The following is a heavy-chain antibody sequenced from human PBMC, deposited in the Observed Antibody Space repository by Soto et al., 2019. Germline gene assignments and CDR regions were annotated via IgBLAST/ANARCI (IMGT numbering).Heavy chain of an antibody. CDR3: ARVWGGSEVDYYGMDV. CDR2: IWYDGSNK. D-gene: IGHD5-12*01. V-gene: IGHV3-33*01. Sequence: GGSLRLSCAASGFTFSSYGMHWVRQAPGKGLEWVAVIWYDGSNKYYADSVKGRFTISRDNSKNTLYLQMNSLRAEDTAVYYCARVWGGSEVDYYGMDVWGQGTTVTVSS. CDR1: GFTFSSYG. J-gene: IGHJ6*02.